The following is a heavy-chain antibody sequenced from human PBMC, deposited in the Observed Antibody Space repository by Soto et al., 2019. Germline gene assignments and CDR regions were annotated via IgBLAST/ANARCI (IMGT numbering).Heavy chain of an antibody. Sequence: GASVKVSCKASGYTFTSYCISWVRQAPGQGLEWMGWISAYNGNTNYAQKLQGRVTMTTDTSTSTAYMELRSLRSDDTAVYYCARDPTGYSSSWQHFDYWGQGTLVTVSS. V-gene: IGHV1-18*04. CDR1: GYTFTSYC. CDR3: ARDPTGYSSSWQHFDY. D-gene: IGHD6-13*01. CDR2: ISAYNGNT. J-gene: IGHJ4*02.